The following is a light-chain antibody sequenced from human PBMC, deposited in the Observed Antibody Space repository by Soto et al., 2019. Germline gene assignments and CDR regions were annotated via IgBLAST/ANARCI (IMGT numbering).Light chain of an antibody. V-gene: IGKV1-9*01. Sequence: MQLTQSPSFLSSSLGDIVTITCGASQGISSYLAWYQQKPGKAPKLLIYAASTLKSGVPSRFSGSGSGTEFTLTISSLQPDDFATYYCQHYNSYSEAFGQGTKVDIK. CDR2: AAS. CDR1: QGISSY. J-gene: IGKJ1*01. CDR3: QHYNSYSEA.